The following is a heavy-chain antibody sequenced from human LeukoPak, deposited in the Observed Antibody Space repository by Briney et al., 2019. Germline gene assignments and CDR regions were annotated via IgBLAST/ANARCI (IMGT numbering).Heavy chain of an antibody. CDR2: FDPEDGET. J-gene: IGHJ4*02. D-gene: IGHD3-22*01. Sequence: ASVEVSCKVSGYTLTELSMHWVRQAPGKGLEWMGGFDPEDGETIYAQKFQGRVTMTEDTSTDTAYMELSSLRSEDTAVYYCATMIVVVRVFDYWGQGTLVTVSS. CDR3: ATMIVVVRVFDY. V-gene: IGHV1-24*01. CDR1: GYTLTELS.